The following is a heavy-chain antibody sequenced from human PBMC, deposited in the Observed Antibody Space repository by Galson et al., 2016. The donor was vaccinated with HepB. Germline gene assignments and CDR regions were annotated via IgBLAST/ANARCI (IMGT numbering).Heavy chain of an antibody. Sequence: SLRLSCAASGFNFRSYGMHWVRQTPGKGLEWVAGPWYDGSHKNYADSVKGRFTISRDDSKNTLYLQMNSLRAEDTALYYCARDPSGLGAIFGVVKPPDYWGQGSLVTVSS. CDR2: PWYDGSHK. CDR3: ARDPSGLGAIFGVVKPPDY. CDR1: GFNFRSYG. V-gene: IGHV3-33*01. D-gene: IGHD3-3*01. J-gene: IGHJ4*02.